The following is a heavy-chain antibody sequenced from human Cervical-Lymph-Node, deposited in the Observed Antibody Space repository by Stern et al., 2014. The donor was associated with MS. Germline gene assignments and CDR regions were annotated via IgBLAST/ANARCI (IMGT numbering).Heavy chain of an antibody. D-gene: IGHD1-7*01. CDR2: ISTYNGNT. CDR1: GYTLYG. CDR3: TRALRELGTSDI. Sequence: VQLVESGAEVKKPGASVKVSCKASGYTLYGISWVRQAPGQGLEWMGWISTYNGNTNYAQKFQGRVTMTTDTSTNTAYMELRSLRSDDTAVYFCTRALRELGTSDIWGPGTMVTVSS. V-gene: IGHV1-18*01. J-gene: IGHJ3*02.